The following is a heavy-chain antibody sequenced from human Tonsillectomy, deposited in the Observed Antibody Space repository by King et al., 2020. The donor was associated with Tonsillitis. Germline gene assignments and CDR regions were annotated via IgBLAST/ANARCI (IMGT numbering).Heavy chain of an antibody. CDR2: IIPIFGTA. V-gene: IGHV1-69*01. CDR3: ARGEFRVAGTSRYYYYYGLDV. J-gene: IGHJ6*02. Sequence: QLVQSGAEVKKPGSSVKVSCKASGGTFSSYAISWVRQAPGQGLEWMGGIIPIFGTANYAQKFQGRVTITADESTSTAYMELRSLRSEDTAVYYCARGEFRVAGTSRYYYYYGLDVWGQGTTVTVSS. D-gene: IGHD6-19*01. CDR1: GGTFSSYA.